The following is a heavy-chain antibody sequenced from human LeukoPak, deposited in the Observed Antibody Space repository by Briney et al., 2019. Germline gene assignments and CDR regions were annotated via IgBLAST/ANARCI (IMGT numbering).Heavy chain of an antibody. Sequence: PSEALSLTCAVYGGSFSGYYWSWIRQPPGKGLEWSGEINHSGSTNYNPSLKSRVSISVDTSKNQFSLKLSSVTAADTAVYYCARGQNRRGYSYGYPDYWGQGTLVTVSS. CDR2: INHSGST. CDR3: ARGQNRRGYSYGYPDY. V-gene: IGHV4-34*01. J-gene: IGHJ4*02. D-gene: IGHD5-18*01. CDR1: GGSFSGYY.